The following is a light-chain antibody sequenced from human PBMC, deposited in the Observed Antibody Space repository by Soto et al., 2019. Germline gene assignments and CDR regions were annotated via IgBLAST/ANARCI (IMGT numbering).Light chain of an antibody. V-gene: IGKV1-5*01. CDR3: QQYNTYPIT. Sequence: DIQMTQSPSTLSASVGDRVTITCRASESISSGLAWYQQKPGKAPKLLIYDASSLESGVPSRFSGSGSGTEFSLTISSLQPDDFATYCCQQYNTYPITFGQGTRLEIK. CDR1: ESISSG. CDR2: DAS. J-gene: IGKJ5*01.